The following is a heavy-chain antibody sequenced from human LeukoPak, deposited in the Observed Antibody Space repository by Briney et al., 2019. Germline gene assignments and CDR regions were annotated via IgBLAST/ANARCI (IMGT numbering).Heavy chain of an antibody. J-gene: IGHJ3*02. CDR3: ARDSSTYDAFDI. V-gene: IGHV4-61*01. Sequence: SETLSLTCTVSGGSISSGNYYWSWIRQPPGKGLEWIGYIYYSGSTNYNPSLKSRVTISVDTSKNQFSLRLSSVTAADTAVYFCARDSSTYDAFDIWGQGTMVTVSS. D-gene: IGHD6-13*01. CDR1: GGSISSGNYY. CDR2: IYYSGST.